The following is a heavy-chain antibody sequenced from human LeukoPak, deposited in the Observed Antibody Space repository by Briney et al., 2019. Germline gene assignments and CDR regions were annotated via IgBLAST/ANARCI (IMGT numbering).Heavy chain of an antibody. CDR3: ARWQQLVWGYYYYYMDV. V-gene: IGHV3-21*01. D-gene: IGHD6-13*01. CDR2: ISSSSSYI. J-gene: IGHJ6*03. CDR1: GFTFSSYS. Sequence: GGSLRLSCAASGFTFSSYSMNWVRQAPGKGLEWVSSISSSSSYIYYADSVKGRFTISRDNAKNSLYLQMNSLRAEDTAVYYCARWQQLVWGYYYYYMDVWGKGTTVTVSS.